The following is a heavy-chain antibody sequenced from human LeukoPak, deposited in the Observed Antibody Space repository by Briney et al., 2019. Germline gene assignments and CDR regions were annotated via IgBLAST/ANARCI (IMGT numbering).Heavy chain of an antibody. CDR3: ARLGLDTAMETGFDY. Sequence: SETLSLTCTVSGGSISSSSYYWGWIRPPPGKGLEWIGSIYYSGSTYYNPSLKSRVTISVDTSKNQFSLKLSSVTAADTAVYYCARLGLDTAMETGFDYWGQGTLVTVSS. CDR1: GGSISSSSYY. V-gene: IGHV4-39*01. CDR2: IYYSGST. J-gene: IGHJ4*02. D-gene: IGHD5-18*01.